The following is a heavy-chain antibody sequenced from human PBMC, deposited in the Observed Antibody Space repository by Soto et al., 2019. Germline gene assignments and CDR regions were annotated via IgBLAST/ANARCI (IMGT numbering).Heavy chain of an antibody. V-gene: IGHV3-21*01. Sequence: EVQLVESGGGLVKPGGSLRLSCAASGFTFSSYSMNWVRQAPGKGLEWVSSISSSSSYIYYADSVKGRFTISRDNAKNSLYLQMNSLRAEDTAVYYCARESCSSTSCYKGYYYYYGMDVWGQGTTVTVSS. D-gene: IGHD2-2*02. CDR2: ISSSSSYI. J-gene: IGHJ6*02. CDR1: GFTFSSYS. CDR3: ARESCSSTSCYKGYYYYYGMDV.